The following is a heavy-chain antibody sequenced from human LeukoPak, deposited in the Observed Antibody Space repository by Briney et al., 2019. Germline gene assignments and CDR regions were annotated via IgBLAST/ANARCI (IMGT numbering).Heavy chain of an antibody. Sequence: ASVKVSCKASGGTFSSYAISWVRQAPGQGLEWMGRIIPILGIANYAQKFQGRVTITADKSTSTAYMELSSLRSEDTAVYYCARAGGYGGYDKPDYWGQGTLVTVSS. J-gene: IGHJ4*02. V-gene: IGHV1-69*04. CDR1: GGTFSSYA. D-gene: IGHD5-12*01. CDR2: IIPILGIA. CDR3: ARAGGYGGYDKPDY.